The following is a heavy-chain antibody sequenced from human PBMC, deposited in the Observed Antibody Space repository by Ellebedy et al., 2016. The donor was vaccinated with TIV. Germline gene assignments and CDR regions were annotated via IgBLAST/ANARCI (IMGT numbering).Heavy chain of an antibody. D-gene: IGHD3-10*02. V-gene: IGHV1-8*01. CDR3: ARDFEFMIYVNGGEYYHYALDV. CDR1: GYAFTSYD. CDR2: INPNSVNT. Sequence: AASVKVSCKASGYAFTSYDINWVRQAPGQGLEWMGWINPNSVNTGYAQKFHGRGTMTRDNSISTAYMELSSLTSEDTAVYYCARDFEFMIYVNGGEYYHYALDVWGQGTTVTVAS. J-gene: IGHJ6*02.